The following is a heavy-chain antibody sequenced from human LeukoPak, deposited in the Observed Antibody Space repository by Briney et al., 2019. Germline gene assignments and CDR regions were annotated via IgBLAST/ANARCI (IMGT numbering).Heavy chain of an antibody. CDR2: IVYSGST. CDR1: GGSISSYY. CDR3: ARGATILTYSGSYYWFDY. V-gene: IGHV4-59*12. Sequence: SETLSLTCTVSGGSISSYYWSWIRQPPGKGLEWIGFIVYSGSTNYNPSLKSRVTISVDTSKNQFSLKLSSVTAADTAVYYCARGATILTYSGSYYWFDYWGQGTLVTVSS. D-gene: IGHD1-26*01. J-gene: IGHJ4*02.